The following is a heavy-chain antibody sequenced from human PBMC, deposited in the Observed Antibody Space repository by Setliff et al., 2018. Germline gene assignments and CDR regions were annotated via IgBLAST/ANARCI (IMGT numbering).Heavy chain of an antibody. CDR2: IRSSSSTI. CDR1: GFTFSNYN. Sequence: GGSLRLSCAASGFTFSNYNMTWVRQAPGKGLEWVSYIRSSSSTIYYADSVKGRFTISRDNAKNSLYLQMKSLRAEETAVYYCGSAYYYDSSGLRGSGYWGQGTLVTVSS. CDR3: GSAYYYDSSGLRGSGY. D-gene: IGHD3-22*01. V-gene: IGHV3-48*04. J-gene: IGHJ4*02.